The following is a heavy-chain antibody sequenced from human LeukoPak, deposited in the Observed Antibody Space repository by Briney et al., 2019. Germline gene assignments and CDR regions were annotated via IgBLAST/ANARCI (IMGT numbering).Heavy chain of an antibody. CDR1: GGFINSYY. J-gene: IGHJ6*03. D-gene: IGHD3-9*01. CDR2: VYTSGIT. Sequence: SETLSLTSTVSGGFINSYYWSCIRQPAGKGLEGIGRVYTSGITNYNPSLKSRITMSVDTSKNQFSPKLTSVTAADTAVYYCARHNGFDWGYYYYMDVSGKGTTVTVSS. CDR3: ARHNGFDWGYYYYMDV. V-gene: IGHV4-4*07.